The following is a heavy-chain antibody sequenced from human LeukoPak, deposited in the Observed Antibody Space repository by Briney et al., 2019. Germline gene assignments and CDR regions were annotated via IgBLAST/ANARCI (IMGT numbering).Heavy chain of an antibody. V-gene: IGHV3-64D*06. Sequence: PGGSLRLSCSASGFTFSSYAMHWVRQAPGKGLEYVSAISSNGGSTYYADSVKGRFTISRDNSKNTLYLQMSSLRAEDTAVYYCVKDPDSRGQKPKYCFDYWGQGTLVTVSS. CDR1: GFTFSSYA. CDR2: ISSNGGST. J-gene: IGHJ4*02. D-gene: IGHD3-22*01. CDR3: VKDPDSRGQKPKYCFDY.